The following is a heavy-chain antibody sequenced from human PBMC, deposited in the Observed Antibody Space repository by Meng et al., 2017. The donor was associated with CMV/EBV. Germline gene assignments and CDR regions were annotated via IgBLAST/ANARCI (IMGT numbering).Heavy chain of an antibody. CDR3: AKLPAPMDV. J-gene: IGHJ6*02. CDR1: GGSFSGYY. Sequence: GSLRLSCAVYGGSFSGYYWSWIRQPPGKGLEWIGGINHSGSTNYNPSLKSRVTISVDTSKNQFSLKLSSVTAADTAVYYCAKLPAPMDVWGQGTTVTVSS. V-gene: IGHV4-34*01. CDR2: INHSGST.